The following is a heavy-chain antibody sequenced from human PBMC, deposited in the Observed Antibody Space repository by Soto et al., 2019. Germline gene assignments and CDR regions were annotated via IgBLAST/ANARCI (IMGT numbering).Heavy chain of an antibody. CDR1: GGSFSCYY. D-gene: IGHD1-26*01. V-gene: IGHV4-34*01. CDR3: ARGGGNYLPFDY. J-gene: IGHJ4*02. CDR2: INHSGST. Sequence: SETLSLTCAVYGGSFSCYYWSWIRQSPGKGLEWIGEINHSGSTNYNPSLKSRVTISVDTSKNHFSLKLSSVTAADTALYYCARGGGNYLPFDYWGQGTLVTVSS.